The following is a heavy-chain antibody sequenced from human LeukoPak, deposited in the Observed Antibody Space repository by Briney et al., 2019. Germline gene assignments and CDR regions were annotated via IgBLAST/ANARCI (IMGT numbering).Heavy chain of an antibody. V-gene: IGHV3-11*04. CDR3: ARDRAYCGGDCYSGDAFDI. D-gene: IGHD2-21*02. J-gene: IGHJ3*02. CDR2: ISSSGSTI. Sequence: PGGSLRLSCAASGFTFSDYNMRWIRQAPGKGLEWVSSISSSGSTIYYADSVKGRFTISRDNAKNSLYLQMNSLRAEDTAVYYCARDRAYCGGDCYSGDAFDIWGQGTMVTVSS. CDR1: GFTFSDYN.